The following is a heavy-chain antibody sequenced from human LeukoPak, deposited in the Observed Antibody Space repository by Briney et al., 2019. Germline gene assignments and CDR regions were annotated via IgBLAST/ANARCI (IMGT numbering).Heavy chain of an antibody. CDR3: AKEAMYCHTDTRCHLH. V-gene: IGHV3-23*01. D-gene: IGHD2-2*01. CDR1: GFTFTTYA. Sequence: PGGSLRLSCAASGFTFTTYAMSWVRQAPGKGLEWVSAISGSATTTYYADSVKGRFTISRDNSENTLYLQMNSLRAEDTAVYYCAKEAMYCHTDTRCHLHWGQGTLVTVSS. CDR2: ISGSATTT. J-gene: IGHJ4*02.